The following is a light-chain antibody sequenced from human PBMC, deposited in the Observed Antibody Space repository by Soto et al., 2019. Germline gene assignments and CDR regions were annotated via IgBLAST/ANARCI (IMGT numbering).Light chain of an antibody. CDR3: QQLNSYVFA. J-gene: IGKJ3*01. Sequence: DIQLTQSPSFLSASVGDRVTITCRASQDVSRYLAWYQQKPGKAPNLLIYAASTLRSGVPSRFSGSGSETDFTLTISSLQPEDFATHYCQQLNSYVFAFGPGTKVDIK. CDR2: AAS. CDR1: QDVSRY. V-gene: IGKV1-9*01.